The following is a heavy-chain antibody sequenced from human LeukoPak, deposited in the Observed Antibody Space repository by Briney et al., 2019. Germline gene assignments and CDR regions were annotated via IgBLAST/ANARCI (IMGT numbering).Heavy chain of an antibody. Sequence: SQTLSLTCTVSGGSISSGSYYWSWIRQPAGKGLEWIGRIYTSGSTNYNPSLKSRVTISVDTSKNQFSLKLSSVTAADTAVYYCARELRSLEWATKPWGQGTLVTVSS. CDR1: GGSISSGSYY. D-gene: IGHD3-3*01. J-gene: IGHJ5*02. CDR2: IYTSGST. CDR3: ARELRSLEWATKP. V-gene: IGHV4-61*02.